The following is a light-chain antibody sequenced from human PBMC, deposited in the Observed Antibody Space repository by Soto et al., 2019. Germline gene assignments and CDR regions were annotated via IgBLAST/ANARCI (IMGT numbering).Light chain of an antibody. CDR2: AAS. CDR3: QKYTNVPA. J-gene: IGKJ4*01. Sequence: DIQMTQSPSSLSASVGDRVTITCRASQGISNYLAWYQQIPGKVPKLLISAASTLQSGVPSRFSGSGSGTDFTITISRLQPEDVATYYCQKYTNVPAFGGGNKVEIK. V-gene: IGKV1-27*01. CDR1: QGISNY.